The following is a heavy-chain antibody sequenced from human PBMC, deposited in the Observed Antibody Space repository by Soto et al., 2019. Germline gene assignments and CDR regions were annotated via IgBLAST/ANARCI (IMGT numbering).Heavy chain of an antibody. CDR3: ARVMYYDILTGYYNWFDP. V-gene: IGHV1-69*02. J-gene: IGHJ5*02. CDR1: GGTFSSYT. Sequence: ASVKVSCKASGGTFSSYTISWVRQAPGQGLEWMGRIIPILGIANYAQKFQGRVTITADKSTSTAYMELSSLRSEDTAVYYCARVMYYDILTGYYNWFDPWGQGTLVTVSS. CDR2: IIPILGIA. D-gene: IGHD3-9*01.